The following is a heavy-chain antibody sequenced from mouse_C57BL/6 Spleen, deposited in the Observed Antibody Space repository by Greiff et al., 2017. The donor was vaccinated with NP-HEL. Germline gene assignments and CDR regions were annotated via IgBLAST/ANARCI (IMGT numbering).Heavy chain of an antibody. CDR3: AREGSSSSYAMDY. Sequence: EVQLVESGPGLVKPSQSLSLTCSVTGYSITSGYYWNWIRQFPGNKLEWMGYISYDGSNNYNPSLKNRISITRDTSKNQFFLKLNSVTTEDTATYYCAREGSSSSYAMDYWGQGTSVTVSS. CDR2: ISYDGSN. CDR1: GYSITSGYY. V-gene: IGHV3-6*01. D-gene: IGHD1-1*01. J-gene: IGHJ4*01.